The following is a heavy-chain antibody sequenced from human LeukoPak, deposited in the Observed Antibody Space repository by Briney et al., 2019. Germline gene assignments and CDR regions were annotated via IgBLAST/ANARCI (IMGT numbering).Heavy chain of an antibody. CDR2: IYASGNT. V-gene: IGHV4-61*02. CDR1: GGSISSGSYY. Sequence: SETLSLTCTVSGGSISSGSYYWSWVRQPAGKGLEWIGRIYASGNTNYNPSLKGRVTMTVDTSKNQFSLNLSSVTAADTAVYYCARGRGSSWYYFDSWGQGTLVTVSS. J-gene: IGHJ4*02. D-gene: IGHD6-13*01. CDR3: ARGRGSSWYYFDS.